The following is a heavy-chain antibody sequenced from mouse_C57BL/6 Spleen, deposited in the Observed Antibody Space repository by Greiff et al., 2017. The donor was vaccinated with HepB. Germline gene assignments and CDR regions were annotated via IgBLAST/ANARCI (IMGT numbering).Heavy chain of an antibody. J-gene: IGHJ4*01. D-gene: IGHD2-4*01. Sequence: VQLQQSGAELVRPGASVTLSCKASGYTFTDYEMHWVKQTPVHGLEWIGAIDPETGGTAYNQKFKGKAILTADKSSSTAYMELRSLTSEDTAVYYCTSYDYDVYAMDYGGQGTSVTVSS. V-gene: IGHV1-15*01. CDR2: IDPETGGT. CDR1: GYTFTDYE. CDR3: TSYDYDVYAMDY.